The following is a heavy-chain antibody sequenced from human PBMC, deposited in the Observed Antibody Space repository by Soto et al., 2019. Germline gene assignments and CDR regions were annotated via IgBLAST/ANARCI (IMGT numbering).Heavy chain of an antibody. CDR3: AMVDNYVTPTPQDV. CDR2: INPSSGAT. D-gene: IGHD3-16*01. Sequence: ASVKVSCKGTGYTFTNYYMHWVRQAPGQGLEWMGTINPSSGATDYAQKFQGRVTMTSDTSTSTAYMDLKSLRSDDTAVYYCAMVDNYVTPTPQDVWGQGTTVTVSS. CDR1: GYTFTNYY. J-gene: IGHJ6*02. V-gene: IGHV1-46*01.